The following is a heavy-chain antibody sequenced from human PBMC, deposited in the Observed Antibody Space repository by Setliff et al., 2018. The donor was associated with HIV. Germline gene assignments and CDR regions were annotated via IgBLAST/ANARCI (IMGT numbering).Heavy chain of an antibody. J-gene: IGHJ4*02. V-gene: IGHV1-46*01. D-gene: IGHD1-1*01. CDR2: IAPSSGGI. CDR1: GYTFTSYI. CDR3: AREFPGGTKGFDY. Sequence: ASVKVSCKASGYTFTSYILHWVRQAAGQGLEWVGRIAPSSGGIHYAQKFQDRVTMTRDTSTSAVYMDLSRLRSEDTAVYYCAREFPGGTKGFDYWGQGTLVTAPQ.